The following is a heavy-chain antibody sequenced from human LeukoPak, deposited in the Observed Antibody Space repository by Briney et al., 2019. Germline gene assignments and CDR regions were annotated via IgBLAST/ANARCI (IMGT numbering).Heavy chain of an antibody. CDR2: NRNKDSGGTT. CDR1: GFTFSDYY. V-gene: IGHV3-71*03. D-gene: IGHD6-13*01. Sequence: GGSLRLSCGASGFTFSDYYMSWVRQAPGKGLEWVGFNRNKDSGGTTEQTTSVKGRFTISRDDSTSITYLQMNSLRAEDTAVYYCARKAIAGIDYWGQGTLVTVSS. J-gene: IGHJ4*02. CDR3: ARKAIAGIDY.